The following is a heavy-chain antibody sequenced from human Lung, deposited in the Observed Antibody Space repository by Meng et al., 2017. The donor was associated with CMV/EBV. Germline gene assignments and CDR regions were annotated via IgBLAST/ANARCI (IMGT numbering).Heavy chain of an antibody. J-gene: IGHJ4*02. CDR2: VHYSGST. CDR3: AGFLDSWFYFDS. Sequence: SETLSLTCTVSGGSVSSGSYYWSWIRQPPGKGLEWIGYVHYSGSTNYNPSLKSRVTISLDTSKNQFSLRLSSVTAADTAVYFCAGFLDSWFYFDSWGQGTXVTVSS. V-gene: IGHV4-61*01. CDR1: GGSVSSGSYY. D-gene: IGHD6-13*01.